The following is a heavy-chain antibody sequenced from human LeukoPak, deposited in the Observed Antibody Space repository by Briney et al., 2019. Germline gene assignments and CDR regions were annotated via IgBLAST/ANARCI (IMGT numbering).Heavy chain of an antibody. CDR1: GFTFSSYG. Sequence: GGSLRLSCAASGFTFSSYGMLWVRQAPGKGLEWVAVIWYDGSNKYYADSVKGRFTISRDNSNTTLYMQMDSLRAEDTAVYYCARDPGGSYFAYWGQGTLVTVSS. CDR2: IWYDGSNK. D-gene: IGHD3-16*01. CDR3: ARDPGGSYFAY. J-gene: IGHJ4*02. V-gene: IGHV3-33*01.